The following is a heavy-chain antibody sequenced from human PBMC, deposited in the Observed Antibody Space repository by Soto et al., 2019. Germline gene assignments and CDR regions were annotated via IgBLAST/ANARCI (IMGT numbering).Heavy chain of an antibody. Sequence: QVQLVQSGAEVKKPGASVKVSCKASGYTFTSYDINWVRQATGQGLEWMGWMNPNSGNTGYAQKFQGRVTMTRNTSIRTAYMERSSLGSEDTAVYYCARGFYGPYGSGSQELLMWGQGTLVTVSS. V-gene: IGHV1-8*01. CDR1: GYTFTSYD. CDR2: MNPNSGNT. D-gene: IGHD3-10*01. J-gene: IGHJ4*02. CDR3: ARGFYGPYGSGSQELLM.